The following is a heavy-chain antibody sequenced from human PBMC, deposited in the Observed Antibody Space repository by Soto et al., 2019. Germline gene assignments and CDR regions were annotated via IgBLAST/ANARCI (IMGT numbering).Heavy chain of an antibody. CDR2: IKQDGSEK. CDR3: ARDSFDILTGYDAFDI. D-gene: IGHD3-9*01. Sequence: GKGLEWVANIKQDGSEKYYVDSVKGRFTISRDNAKNSLYLQMSSLRAEDTAVYYCARDSFDILTGYDAFDIWGQGTMVTVSS. V-gene: IGHV3-7*01. J-gene: IGHJ3*02.